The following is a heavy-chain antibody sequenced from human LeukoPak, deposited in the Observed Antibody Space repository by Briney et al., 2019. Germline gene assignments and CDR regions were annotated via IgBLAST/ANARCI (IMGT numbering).Heavy chain of an antibody. CDR3: AREYYDSSGVDY. CDR1: GFTLISYE. D-gene: IGHD3-22*01. CDR2: ISSGGSTI. J-gene: IGHJ4*02. Sequence: GGSLRLSCAASGFTLISYEMNWVRQAPWKGLEWVSYISSGGSTIYYADSVKGRFTISRDNAKNSLYLQMNSLRAADTAVYYCAREYYDSSGVDYWGQGTLVTVSS. V-gene: IGHV3-48*03.